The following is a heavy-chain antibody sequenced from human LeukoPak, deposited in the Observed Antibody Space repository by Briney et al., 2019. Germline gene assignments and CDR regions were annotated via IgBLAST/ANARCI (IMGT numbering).Heavy chain of an antibody. V-gene: IGHV4-59*01. J-gene: IGHJ6*03. CDR3: ARAMGDGSSWQYYYYYYMDV. D-gene: IGHD6-13*01. CDR1: GGSFSGYY. CDR2: IYYSGST. Sequence: SETLSLTCAVYGGSFSGYYWSWIRQPPGKGLEWIGYIYYSGSTNYNPSLKSRVTISVDTSKNQFSLKLSSVTAADTAVYYCARAMGDGSSWQYYYYYYMDVWGKGTTVTVSS.